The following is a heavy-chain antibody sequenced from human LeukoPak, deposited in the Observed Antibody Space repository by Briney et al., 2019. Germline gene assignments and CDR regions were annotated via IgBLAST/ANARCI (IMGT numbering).Heavy chain of an antibody. CDR3: ARGSFPEMATTHFDY. V-gene: IGHV1-2*06. J-gene: IGHJ4*02. Sequence: ASVKVSCKTSGGTFNNSAISWVRQAPGQGLEWMGRINPNSGGTNYAQKFQGRVTMTRDTSISTAYMELSRLRSDDTAVYYCARGSFPEMATTHFDYWGQGTLVTVSS. CDR1: GGTFNNSA. CDR2: INPNSGGT. D-gene: IGHD5-24*01.